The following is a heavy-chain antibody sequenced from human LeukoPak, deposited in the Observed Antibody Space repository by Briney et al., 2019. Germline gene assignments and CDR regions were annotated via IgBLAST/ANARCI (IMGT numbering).Heavy chain of an antibody. CDR3: AKAIHSSSSGVVDY. V-gene: IGHV3-48*03. CDR2: ISSSGSTI. Sequence: GGSLRLSCAASGFTFSSYEMNWVRQAPGNGLEWVSYISSSGSTIYYADSVKGRFTISRDNSKNTLYLQMNSLRAEDTAVYYCAKAIHSSSSGVVDYWGQGTLVTVS. CDR1: GFTFSSYE. D-gene: IGHD6-6*01. J-gene: IGHJ4*02.